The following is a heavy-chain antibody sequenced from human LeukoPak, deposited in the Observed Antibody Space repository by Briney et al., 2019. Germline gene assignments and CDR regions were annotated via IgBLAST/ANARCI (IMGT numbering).Heavy chain of an antibody. J-gene: IGHJ4*02. CDR2: IYYSGST. CDR1: GGSFSGYY. CDR3: ARGTRSYRFDY. Sequence: SETLSLTCAVYGGSFSGYYWSWIRQHPGKGLEWIGHIYYSGSTYYNPSLKSRGIISVETSKNQFSLKLSSVTAADTAVYYCARGTRSYRFDYWGQGTLVTVSS. V-gene: IGHV4-34*01. D-gene: IGHD1-26*01.